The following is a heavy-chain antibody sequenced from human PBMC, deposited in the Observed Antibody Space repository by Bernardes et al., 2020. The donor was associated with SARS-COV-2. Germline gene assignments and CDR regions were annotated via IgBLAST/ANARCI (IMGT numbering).Heavy chain of an antibody. CDR2: ISYSGTT. Sequence: SETLSLTCTVSGGSISSSSYFWTWIRQHPGRGLEWVGYISYSGTTYFNPSLRSRVLISLDTSNNQLSLSLNSVTAADTAIYYCARVPMVVATDRYFDLWSRGTLITVSS. CDR1: GGSISSSSYF. CDR3: ARVPMVVATDRYFDL. D-gene: IGHD2-15*01. V-gene: IGHV4-31*03. J-gene: IGHJ2*01.